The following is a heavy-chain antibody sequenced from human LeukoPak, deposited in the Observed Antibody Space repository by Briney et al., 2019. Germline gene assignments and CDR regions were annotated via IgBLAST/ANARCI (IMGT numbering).Heavy chain of an antibody. CDR2: INPYSGDT. CDR1: GYSFTGYY. Sequence: ASVKVSCTASGYSFTGYYIHWVRQAPGQGLEWMGWINPYSGDTRSAQKFHGRVTMTRDTSISTGYMELYSLRSDDTAVYYCARDKIASDDAFDVWGQGTMVTVSS. CDR3: ARDKIASDDAFDV. J-gene: IGHJ3*01. D-gene: IGHD2/OR15-2a*01. V-gene: IGHV1-2*02.